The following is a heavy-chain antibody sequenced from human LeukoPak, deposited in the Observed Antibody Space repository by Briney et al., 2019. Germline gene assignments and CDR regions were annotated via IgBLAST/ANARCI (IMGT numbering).Heavy chain of an antibody. D-gene: IGHD6-6*01. CDR2: INPNSGGT. CDR1: GYTFTGYY. J-gene: IGHJ6*03. Sequence: ASVKVSCKASGYTFTGYYMHWVRQAPGQGLEWMGWINPNSGGTNYAQKFQGRVTMTRDTSISTAYMELSRLRSDDTAVYYCARAHRGAALYYYYYYMDVWGKGTTVTVSS. V-gene: IGHV1-2*02. CDR3: ARAHRGAALYYYYYYMDV.